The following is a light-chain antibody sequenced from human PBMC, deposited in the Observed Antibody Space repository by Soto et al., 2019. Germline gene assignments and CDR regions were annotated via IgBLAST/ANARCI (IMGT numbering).Light chain of an antibody. V-gene: IGKV1-39*01. J-gene: IGKJ2*01. Sequence: DIQMTQSPSTLSASVGDRVTITCRASQSISTYLNWYQHKPGKAPKLLIYAASSLQSGVPSRFSGSGSGTDFTLTISSLQPEDYATYYCQQSYSAPPYTFGQGTILEI. CDR3: QQSYSAPPYT. CDR2: AAS. CDR1: QSISTY.